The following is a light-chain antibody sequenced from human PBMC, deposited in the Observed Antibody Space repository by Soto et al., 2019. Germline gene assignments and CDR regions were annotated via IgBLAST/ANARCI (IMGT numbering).Light chain of an antibody. CDR2: SAS. Sequence: DIQMTQLPSSMSASVGDRVTITCRASQGISRWLAWYRQKPGKAPNLLIYSASTWHSGVPSRFSGSGSGTDFTLTISSLQPEDFGTYYCQQANSFPLTFGPWTKVDMK. CDR1: QGISRW. V-gene: IGKV1-12*01. CDR3: QQANSFPLT. J-gene: IGKJ3*01.